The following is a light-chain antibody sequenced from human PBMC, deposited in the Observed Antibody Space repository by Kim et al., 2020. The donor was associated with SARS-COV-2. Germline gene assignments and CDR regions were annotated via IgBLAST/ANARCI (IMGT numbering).Light chain of an antibody. J-gene: IGKJ1*01. CDR2: TTS. Sequence: PSTLSASVGDRVTITCRASQSITSWLAWYQQKPGKAPKLLIHTTSTLENGVPSRFSGSGSGTQFTLTISSLQPDDFATYYCQQYKSYWTFGQGTKVDIK. CDR1: QSITSW. V-gene: IGKV1-5*03. CDR3: QQYKSYWT.